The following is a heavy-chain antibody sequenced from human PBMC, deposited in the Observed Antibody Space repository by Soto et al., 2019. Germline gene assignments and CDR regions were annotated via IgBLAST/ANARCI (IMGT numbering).Heavy chain of an antibody. CDR3: AKATATSGGAFEI. CDR2: ILVGGST. D-gene: IGHD1-1*01. J-gene: IGHJ3*02. CDR1: GFIWSSYD. V-gene: IGHV3-23*01. Sequence: LRLSCAVSGFIWSSYDMSWVRQAPGKGLEWVSTILVGGSTHYEDSVKGRFTISRDTSKNTVYLQMNSLTAGDTAFYYCAKATATSGGAFEIYGQGTMVTVSS.